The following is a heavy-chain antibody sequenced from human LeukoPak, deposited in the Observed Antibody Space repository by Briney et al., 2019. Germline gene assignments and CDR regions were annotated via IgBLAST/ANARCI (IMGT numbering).Heavy chain of an antibody. Sequence: PSETLSLTCTVSGDSISSYYCSWIRQPPGKGLEWIGYIYYSGSTSYNPSLKSRVTISLETSNNQFSLKLRSVTAADTAVFYCARARSGISAFDFWGQGTMVTVSS. V-gene: IGHV4-59*01. CDR3: ARARSGISAFDF. CDR2: IYYSGST. CDR1: GDSISSYY. D-gene: IGHD3-3*02. J-gene: IGHJ3*01.